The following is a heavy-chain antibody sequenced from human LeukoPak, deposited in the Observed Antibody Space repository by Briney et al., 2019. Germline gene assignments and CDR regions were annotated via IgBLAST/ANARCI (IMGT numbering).Heavy chain of an antibody. V-gene: IGHV5-51*01. Sequence: GESLKISCKGSGYSFTGYWIGWVRQMPGKGLEWMGIIYPDNSNTRYSPSFQGQVTISADKSINAAYLHWSSLRASDTAIYYCASARRGDYCWWFDPWGQGTLVTVSS. D-gene: IGHD3-22*01. CDR2: IYPDNSNT. CDR1: GYSFTGYW. J-gene: IGHJ5*02. CDR3: ASARRGDYCWWFDP.